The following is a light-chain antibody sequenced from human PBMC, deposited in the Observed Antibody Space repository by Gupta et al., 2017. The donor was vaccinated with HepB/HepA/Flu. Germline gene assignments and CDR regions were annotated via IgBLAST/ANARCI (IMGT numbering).Light chain of an antibody. Sequence: DIQMTQSPSSLSASVGDRVTITCQASQDISNSFNWYQQKPGKAPKLLIYGASNLETGVPSRFSGSGSGTDFTFTISSLQTEDIATYYCQQEDSLPFTFGQGTRLEIK. CDR2: GAS. CDR3: QQEDSLPFT. J-gene: IGKJ5*01. CDR1: QDISNS. V-gene: IGKV1-33*01.